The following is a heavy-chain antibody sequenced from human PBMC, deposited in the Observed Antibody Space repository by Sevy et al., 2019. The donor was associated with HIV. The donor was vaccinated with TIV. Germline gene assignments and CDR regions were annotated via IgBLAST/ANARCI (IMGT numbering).Heavy chain of an antibody. CDR1: VFTLSSYW. J-gene: IGHJ6*02. V-gene: IGHV3-74*01. D-gene: IGHD5-12*01. CDR2: INSDGSST. Sequence: GGSLRLSCATSVFTLSSYWMHWVRQAPGKGLVWVSRINSDGSSTNYADFVKGRFTISRDNAKNTLYLQMHSLRAEDTALYYCARGDLVAASRTYYYHGMDVWGQGTTVTVSS. CDR3: ARGDLVAASRTYYYHGMDV.